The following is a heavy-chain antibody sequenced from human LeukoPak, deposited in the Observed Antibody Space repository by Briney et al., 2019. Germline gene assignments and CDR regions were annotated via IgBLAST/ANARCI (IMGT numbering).Heavy chain of an antibody. Sequence: SETLSLTCTVSGGSISSFYWSWIRQPAGKGLEWIGRLYTSGSTNYNPSLNSRVIMSVDTSKNQFSLKLSSVTAADTAVYYCASGNDYGDYYWGQGTLVTVSS. D-gene: IGHD4-17*01. V-gene: IGHV4-4*07. J-gene: IGHJ4*02. CDR1: GGSISSFY. CDR2: LYTSGST. CDR3: ASGNDYGDYY.